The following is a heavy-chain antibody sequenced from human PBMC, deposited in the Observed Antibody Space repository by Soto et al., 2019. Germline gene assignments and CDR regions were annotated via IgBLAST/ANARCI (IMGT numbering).Heavy chain of an antibody. CDR3: ESAIQLWVRRINNGYSG. CDR1: GGTVSTYA. CDR2: IIPMFCTA. D-gene: IGHD5-18*01. J-gene: IGHJ4*02. Sequence: QVQLVQSGAEVKKPESSVKVSCKAPGGTVSTYAISWVRQAHGQGLEWSGGIIPMFCTANYAQRVQDRITISTDKSTNTVNMELSSRSSEAAAVYFCESAIQLWVRRINNGYSGWSQGTLVTVSS. V-gene: IGHV1-69*05.